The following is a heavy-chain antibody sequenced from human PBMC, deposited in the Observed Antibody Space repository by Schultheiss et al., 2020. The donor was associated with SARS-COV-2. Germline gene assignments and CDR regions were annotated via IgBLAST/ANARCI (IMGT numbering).Heavy chain of an antibody. J-gene: IGHJ4*02. V-gene: IGHV3-23*01. D-gene: IGHD6-13*01. CDR1: GFTFSSYA. CDR3: AKDDRGSSWYGLDY. Sequence: GGSLRLSCAASGFTFSSYAMSWVRQAPGKGLEWVSAISGSGGSTYYADSVKGRFTISRDNSKNTLYLQMNSLRAEDTAVYYCAKDDRGSSWYGLDYWGQGTLVTVSS. CDR2: ISGSGGST.